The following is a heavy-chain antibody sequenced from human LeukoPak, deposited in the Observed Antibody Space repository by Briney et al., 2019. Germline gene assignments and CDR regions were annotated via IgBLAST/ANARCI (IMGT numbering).Heavy chain of an antibody. V-gene: IGHV1-46*01. CDR2: INPSGGGT. J-gene: IGHJ4*02. D-gene: IGHD1-20*01. CDR1: GYTLTSYY. CDR3: ARDNSRNSNDY. Sequence: ASVKVSCKASGYTLTSYYMHWVRQAPGQGLEWMGIINPSGGGTNYAQNFQGRVTMTRDTSTSTVYMELSSLRSEDTAMYYCARDNSRNSNDYWGQGTLVTVSS.